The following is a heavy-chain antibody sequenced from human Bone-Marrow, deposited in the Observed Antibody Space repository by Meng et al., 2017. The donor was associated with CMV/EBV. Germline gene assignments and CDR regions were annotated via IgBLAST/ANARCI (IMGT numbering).Heavy chain of an antibody. Sequence: GGSLRLSCAASGFSFSSYEMNWVRQAPGKGLEWVSYIDNGGDTIYYADSVKGRFTISRDNAKNSLYLQMNSLRAEDTAVYYCAGAFHPNYDILTGYYSLGDYWGQGTLVTVSS. CDR3: AGAFHPNYDILTGYYSLGDY. V-gene: IGHV3-48*03. CDR1: GFSFSSYE. D-gene: IGHD3-9*01. CDR2: IDNGGDTI. J-gene: IGHJ4*02.